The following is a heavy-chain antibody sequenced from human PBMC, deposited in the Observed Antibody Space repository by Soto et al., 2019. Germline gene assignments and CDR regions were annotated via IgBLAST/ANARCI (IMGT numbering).Heavy chain of an antibody. CDR2: INGGNGNT. J-gene: IGHJ4*02. V-gene: IGHV1-3*01. Sequence: ASVKVSCKASEYTFTSYTMHWVRQAPGQRLEWMGWINGGNGNTKYSQKFQGRVTITRDTSASTAYMALSSPSSDDTAVYYCAIALQGIDDFDYWGQGTLVTVSS. CDR3: AIALQGIDDFDY. CDR1: EYTFTSYT. D-gene: IGHD4-4*01.